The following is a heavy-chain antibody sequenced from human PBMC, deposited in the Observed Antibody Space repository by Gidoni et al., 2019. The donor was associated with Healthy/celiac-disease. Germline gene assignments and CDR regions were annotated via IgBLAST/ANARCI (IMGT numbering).Heavy chain of an antibody. D-gene: IGHD5-12*01. CDR3: ARDRDGYDNYFDY. Sequence: QVQLVQSGAEVKTPGSSVKVSCKVSGGTFSSYAISWVRQAPGQGLEWMGGIIPIFGTANYAQKFQGRVTITADKSTSTAYMELSSLRSEDTAVYYCARDRDGYDNYFDYWGQGTLVTVSS. CDR1: GGTFSSYA. V-gene: IGHV1-69*06. CDR2: IIPIFGTA. J-gene: IGHJ4*02.